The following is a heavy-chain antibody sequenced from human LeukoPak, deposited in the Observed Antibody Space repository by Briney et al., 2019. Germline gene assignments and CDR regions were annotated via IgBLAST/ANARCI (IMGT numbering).Heavy chain of an antibody. CDR2: TYYRSKWYN. Sequence: SQTLSLTCVVSGDSVSSKNGAWNWIRQSPSRGLEWLGRTYYRSKWYNDYAESMEGRVTISQDTSKNQYSLHLNSVTPDDTAVYYCARDFGTTGWHTFDYWGQGTLVTVSS. CDR3: ARDFGTTGWHTFDY. J-gene: IGHJ4*02. CDR1: GDSVSSKNGA. V-gene: IGHV6-1*01. D-gene: IGHD6-19*01.